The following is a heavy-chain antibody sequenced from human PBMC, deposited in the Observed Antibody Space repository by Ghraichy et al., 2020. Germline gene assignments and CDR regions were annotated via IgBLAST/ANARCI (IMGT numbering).Heavy chain of an antibody. CDR2: ISWNSGSI. CDR3: AKYLCQQLIRGGLDY. D-gene: IGHD6-13*01. V-gene: IGHV3-9*01. J-gene: IGHJ4*02. Sequence: GGSLRLSCAASGFTFDDYAMHWVRQAPGKDLEWVSGISWNSGSIGYADSVKGRFTISRDNAKNFLYLQMNSLRAEDTALYYCAKYLCQQLIRGGLDYWGQVTLVTVSS. CDR1: GFTFDDYA.